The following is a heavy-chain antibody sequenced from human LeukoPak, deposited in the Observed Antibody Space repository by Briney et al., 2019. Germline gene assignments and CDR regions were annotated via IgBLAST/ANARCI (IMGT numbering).Heavy chain of an antibody. J-gene: IGHJ4*02. CDR2: INPSGGST. V-gene: IGHV1-46*01. CDR1: GYTFTSYY. Sequence: ASVKVSCKASGYTFTSYYMHWMRQAPGQGLEWMGIINPSGGSTNYAQKFQGRVTMTRDTSTSTVYMELSSLRSEDTAVYYCARVGSYEYRFDYWGQGTLVTVSS. D-gene: IGHD1-26*01. CDR3: ARVGSYEYRFDY.